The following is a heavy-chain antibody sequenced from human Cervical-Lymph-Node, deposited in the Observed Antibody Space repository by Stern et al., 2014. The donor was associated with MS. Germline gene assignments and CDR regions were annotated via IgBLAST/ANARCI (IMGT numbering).Heavy chain of an antibody. CDR1: GASLSGVNW. CDR3: ARGGGTDSPTYDY. V-gene: IGHV4-4*02. CDR2: IVHTGDT. Sequence: VQLVESGPGLVKPSGTLSLTCTVSGASLSGVNWWTWGRQPPRKGLEWIGKIVHTGDTNHNPSLRGRVVMLVDSSKSQFSLQLTSVTAADTAVYYCARGGGTDSPTYDYWGQGTLVTVS. D-gene: IGHD3-16*01. J-gene: IGHJ4*02.